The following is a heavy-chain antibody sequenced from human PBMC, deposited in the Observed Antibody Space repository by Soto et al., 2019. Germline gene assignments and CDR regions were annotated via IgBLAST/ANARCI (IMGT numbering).Heavy chain of an antibody. D-gene: IGHD3-22*01. J-gene: IGHJ6*02. CDR1: GFTFSSYG. CDR3: ARRYYDSSAHYYDYGMDV. V-gene: IGHV3-33*08. Sequence: PGGSLRLSCAASGFTFSSYGMHWVRQAPGKGLEWVAVIWYDGSNKYYADSLKGRFTNARDNSTRTMDLQTISLKAEDPAVYYCARRYYDSSAHYYDYGMDVWGQGTTVTVSS. CDR2: IWYDGSNK.